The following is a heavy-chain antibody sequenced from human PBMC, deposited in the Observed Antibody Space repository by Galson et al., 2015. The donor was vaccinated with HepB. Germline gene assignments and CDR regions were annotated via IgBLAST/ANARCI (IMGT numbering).Heavy chain of an antibody. Sequence: SVKVSCKASGYTFISYGISWVRQAPGQGLEWMGWISTYNGNTIYAQKVQGRVTMTTDTSTNTAYMDLRSLRSDDTAMYFCARGGRLGDVSSFDFWGQGSLVTVSS. V-gene: IGHV1-18*01. CDR3: ARGGRLGDVSSFDF. CDR1: GYTFISYG. J-gene: IGHJ4*02. D-gene: IGHD3-16*02. CDR2: ISTYNGNT.